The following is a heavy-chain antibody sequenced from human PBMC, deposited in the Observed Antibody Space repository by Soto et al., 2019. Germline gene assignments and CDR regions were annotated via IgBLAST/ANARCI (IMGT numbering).Heavy chain of an antibody. J-gene: IGHJ4*02. V-gene: IGHV4-30-4*01. D-gene: IGHD5-18*01. CDR3: ARHGAIYSNSWYDFDY. CDR2: IYDSGST. CDR1: GDSISSDNYY. Sequence: TSETLSLTCTVSGDSISSDNYYWSWIRQPPGKGLEWIGYIYDSGSTYYNASLKSRVTISVDMSQNQFSLKLTSVTAADTAVYYCARHGAIYSNSWYDFDYWGQGTLVTVSS.